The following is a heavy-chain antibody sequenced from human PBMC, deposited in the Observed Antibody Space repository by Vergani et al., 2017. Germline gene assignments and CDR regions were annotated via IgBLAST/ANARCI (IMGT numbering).Heavy chain of an antibody. D-gene: IGHD3-9*01. V-gene: IGHV3-7*01. Sequence: EVQLVESGGGLVQAGGSLRLSCAASGFTFSNYWMAWVRQAPGKGLEWVANIKRDGSEIKFADSLKGRFNVSRDNGINVVFLQMNHLRVDDTATYFCAKEGLPLTGYRDHWGQGTLVTVSP. CDR3: AKEGLPLTGYRDH. CDR2: IKRDGSEI. J-gene: IGHJ4*02. CDR1: GFTFSNYW.